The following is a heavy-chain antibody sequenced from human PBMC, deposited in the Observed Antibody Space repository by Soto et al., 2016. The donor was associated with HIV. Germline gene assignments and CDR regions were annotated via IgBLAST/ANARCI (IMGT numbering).Heavy chain of an antibody. V-gene: IGHV3-66*01. D-gene: IGHD3-16*01. Sequence: EVQLVESGGGLVQPGGSLRLSCAVSGFTVSSTYMNWVRQAPGKGLKWVSIIYSGGSTFYADSVKGRFTISRDNSKNTLYLQINSLRAEGTAVYYCARGSYYDYGLGGEDYYGMDVWGQGDHGHRLL. J-gene: IGHJ6*02. CDR1: GFTVSSTY. CDR2: IYSGGST. CDR3: ARGSYYDYGLGGEDYYGMDV.